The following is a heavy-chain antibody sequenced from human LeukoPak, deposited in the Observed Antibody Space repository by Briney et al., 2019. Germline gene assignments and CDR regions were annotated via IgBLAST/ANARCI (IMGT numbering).Heavy chain of an antibody. CDR2: IFDSGST. J-gene: IGHJ5*02. V-gene: IGHV4-39*01. CDR3: ARQGYISGQGFRNNWFDP. CDR1: GGSLSSGSFH. Sequence: PSETLSLTCTQSGGSLSSGSFHWGWIRQPPGEGLGWIGTIFDSGSTYYNPSLKSRVTMSVDTSKNQFSLKLSSVTAADTAVYYCARQGYISGQGFRNNWFDPWGQGSLVTVSS. D-gene: IGHD6-19*01.